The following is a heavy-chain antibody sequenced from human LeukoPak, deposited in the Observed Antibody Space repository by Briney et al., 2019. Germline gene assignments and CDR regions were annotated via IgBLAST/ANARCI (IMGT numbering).Heavy chain of an antibody. J-gene: IGHJ4*02. V-gene: IGHV3-30*01. CDR1: GFTFSSYA. D-gene: IGHD3-22*01. Sequence: GGSLRLSCAASGFTFSSYAMHWVRQAPGKGLEWVAVISYDGSNKYYADSVKGRFTISRDNSKNTLYLQMNSLRAEGTAVYYCARGVTGSYYYDSSLLYYFDYWGQGTLVTVSS. CDR2: ISYDGSNK. CDR3: ARGVTGSYYYDSSLLYYFDY.